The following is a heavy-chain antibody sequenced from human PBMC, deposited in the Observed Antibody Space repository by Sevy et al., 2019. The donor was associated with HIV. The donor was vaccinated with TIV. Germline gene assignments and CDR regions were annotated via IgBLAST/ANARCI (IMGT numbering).Heavy chain of an antibody. J-gene: IGHJ4*02. CDR3: ARAYSGGWPQGAWTDN. D-gene: IGHD5-12*01. Sequence: GGSLRLSCAASGFTFRSYSMNWVRQAPGKGLEWLSYISRSSRTIYYAESVEGRFTISRDNAKNSLYLQMDSLRGEDTGTYYCARAYSGGWPQGAWTDNWVQGTLVTVSS. CDR2: ISRSSRTI. CDR1: GFTFRSYS. V-gene: IGHV3-48*01.